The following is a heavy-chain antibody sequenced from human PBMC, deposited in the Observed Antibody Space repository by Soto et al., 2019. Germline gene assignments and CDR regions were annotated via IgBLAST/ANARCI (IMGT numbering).Heavy chain of an antibody. CDR2: ISSSSSYI. V-gene: IGHV3-21*01. J-gene: IGHJ6*03. CDR1: GFTFSSYS. D-gene: IGHD6-6*01. Sequence: GGSLRLSCAASGFTFSSYSMNWVRQAPGKGLEWVSSISSSSSYIYYADSVKGRFTISRDNAKNSLYLQMNSLRAEDTAVYYCARDSAGSLMAARWYYYYYMDVWGKGTTVTVSS. CDR3: ARDSAGSLMAARWYYYYYMDV.